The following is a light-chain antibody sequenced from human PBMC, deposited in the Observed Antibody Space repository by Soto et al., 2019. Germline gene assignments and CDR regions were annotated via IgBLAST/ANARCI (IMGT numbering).Light chain of an antibody. Sequence: EIVLTQSPGTLSLSPGERATLSFSASQGVSSNYLAWYQQKSGQAPRLLLYGASTRATGIPARFSGSGSGTEFTLTISSLQSEDFAVYYCQQYHKWPPYTFGQGTKVDIK. V-gene: IGKV3-15*01. CDR2: GAS. J-gene: IGKJ2*01. CDR3: QQYHKWPPYT. CDR1: QGVSSN.